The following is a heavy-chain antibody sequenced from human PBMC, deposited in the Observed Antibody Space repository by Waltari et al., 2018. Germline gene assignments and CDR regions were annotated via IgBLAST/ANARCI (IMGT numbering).Heavy chain of an antibody. J-gene: IGHJ4*02. CDR3: ARESGRDYYLDS. Sequence: QLQLQESGPGLVKTSETLSLTCTVSGGSISSSSSYWGWTRQSPGKGLEWIGIIHYSGSTHYSPSLKSRVTMSVDTSKNQVSLKVNSVTAADTAVYYCARESGRDYYLDSWGQGTLVTVSS. CDR2: IHYSGST. V-gene: IGHV4-39*07. D-gene: IGHD3-10*01. CDR1: GGSISSSSSY.